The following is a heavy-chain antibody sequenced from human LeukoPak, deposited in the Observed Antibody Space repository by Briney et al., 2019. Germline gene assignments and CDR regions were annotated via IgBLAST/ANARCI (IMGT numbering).Heavy chain of an antibody. J-gene: IGHJ4*02. V-gene: IGHV3-23*01. CDR2: ISGSGGST. Sequence: GGSLRLSCAASGFSFTTYGMSWVRQAPGKGLEWVSAISGSGGSTYYADSMKGRFTISRDNAKNSLYLQMNSLRAEDTALYYCARGYIGGLRLGELSLGFFDYWGQGTLVTVSS. D-gene: IGHD3-16*02. CDR3: ARGYIGGLRLGELSLGFFDY. CDR1: GFSFTTYG.